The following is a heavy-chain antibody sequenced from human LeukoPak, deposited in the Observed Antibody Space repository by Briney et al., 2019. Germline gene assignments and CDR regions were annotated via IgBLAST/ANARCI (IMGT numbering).Heavy chain of an antibody. CDR1: GFTFDDYP. Sequence: GGSVRLSCAASGFTFDDYPMHWVRHVPGKGLEWVSLISGYGGTTYYADSVKGRFTIYRDNKKDSLFLQMNSLRTEDTALYYCAKAYYWGQGTLVTVSS. J-gene: IGHJ4*02. CDR3: AKAYY. V-gene: IGHV3-43*02. CDR2: ISGYGGTT.